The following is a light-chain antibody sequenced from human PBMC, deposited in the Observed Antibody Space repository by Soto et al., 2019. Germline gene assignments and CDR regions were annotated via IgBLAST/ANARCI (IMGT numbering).Light chain of an antibody. Sequence: QSVLTQPPSASGTPGQRVTISCSGSSSNIGSNFDYWYQHLPGTAPKLLIYTNNQRPSGVPDRFSGSKSGTSASMAISGLRSEAEAEYYCASCGGSLRDNVFGTGTSLTVL. V-gene: IGLV1-47*02. CDR2: TNN. CDR3: ASCGGSLRDNV. CDR1: SSNIGSNF. J-gene: IGLJ1*01.